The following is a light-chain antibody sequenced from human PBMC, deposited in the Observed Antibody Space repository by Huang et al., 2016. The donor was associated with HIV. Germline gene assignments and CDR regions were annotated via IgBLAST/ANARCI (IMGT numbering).Light chain of an antibody. CDR1: QSVSSY. CDR3: QQRTNWPTWT. Sequence: EIVLTQSPATLSLSPGERATLSCRASQSVSSYLAWYQQKPVQAPRLLIYDASNSATGIPARFSGSGSGTDFTLTISSLEPEDFAVYYCQQRTNWPTWTFGQGTKVEIK. J-gene: IGKJ1*01. CDR2: DAS. V-gene: IGKV3-11*01.